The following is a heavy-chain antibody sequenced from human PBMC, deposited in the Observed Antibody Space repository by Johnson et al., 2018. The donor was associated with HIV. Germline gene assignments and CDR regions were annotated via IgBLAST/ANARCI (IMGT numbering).Heavy chain of an antibody. Sequence: VQLVESGGGVVHPGGSLRLSCAASGFTLTTYAMHWVRQAPGKGLEWVAVISSDGNNKYYADSVKGRFTISRDNSMNTLYLQIKSLRAEDTAMYYCAKARSLLDYGGFDAFDIWGQGTLVIVSS. CDR1: GFTLTTYA. CDR2: ISSDGNNK. CDR3: AKARSLLDYGGFDAFDI. D-gene: IGHD4-23*01. J-gene: IGHJ3*02. V-gene: IGHV3-30*18.